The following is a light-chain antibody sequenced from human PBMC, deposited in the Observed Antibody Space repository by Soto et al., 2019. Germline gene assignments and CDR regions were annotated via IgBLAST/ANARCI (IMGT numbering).Light chain of an antibody. CDR3: KQYGRSRLT. CDR2: GAS. Sequence: EIVLTQFPATLSLSPGEGATLSCRASQSVSSSYLAWYQQKPGQAPRLLIYGASSRATGIPGRFSGSRSGREFTITLSTPKPDDFAVYYCKQYGRSRLTVGLGTKVD. CDR1: QSVSSSY. V-gene: IGKV3-20*01. J-gene: IGKJ3*01.